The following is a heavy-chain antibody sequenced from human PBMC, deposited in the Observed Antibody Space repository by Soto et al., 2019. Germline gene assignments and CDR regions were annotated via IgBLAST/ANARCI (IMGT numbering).Heavy chain of an antibody. J-gene: IGHJ4*02. Sequence: PGGSLRLSCAASGFTFSGYGMHWVRQAPGKGLEWVAVISYDGSNKYYADSVKGRFTISRDNSKNTLYLQMNSLRAEDTALYYCAKDLSTVSYFDFWGQGTLVTVSS. V-gene: IGHV3-30*18. D-gene: IGHD4-17*01. CDR3: AKDLSTVSYFDF. CDR1: GFTFSGYG. CDR2: ISYDGSNK.